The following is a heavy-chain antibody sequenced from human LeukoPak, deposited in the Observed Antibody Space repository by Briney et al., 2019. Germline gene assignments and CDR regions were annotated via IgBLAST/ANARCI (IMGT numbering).Heavy chain of an antibody. CDR2: VNPNTGGT. J-gene: IGHJ4*02. Sequence: ASVKVSCKASGFTFTGYYMHWVRQAPGQGLEWMGWVNPNTGGTKYAQMFQGRVTMTRDTSFTTAYMELSWLTSDDTAVYYCARDSYGGNWSLGYWGQGTLVTVS. CDR3: ARDSYGGNWSLGY. CDR1: GFTFTGYY. D-gene: IGHD4-23*01. V-gene: IGHV1-2*02.